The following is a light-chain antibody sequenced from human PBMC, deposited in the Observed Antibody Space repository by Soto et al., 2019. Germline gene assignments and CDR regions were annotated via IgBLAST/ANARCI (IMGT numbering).Light chain of an antibody. J-gene: IGKJ2*01. CDR3: QQIYSMTS. Sequence: DIQMTQSPSSLSASVGDRVTITCRASQNINNHLNWYQQKVGKAPKLLISGASSLQSGVPSRFSGSGSGTDFILTISSPQPEDFATYYCQQIYSMTSFGQGTKLEIK. CDR1: QNINNH. V-gene: IGKV1-39*01. CDR2: GAS.